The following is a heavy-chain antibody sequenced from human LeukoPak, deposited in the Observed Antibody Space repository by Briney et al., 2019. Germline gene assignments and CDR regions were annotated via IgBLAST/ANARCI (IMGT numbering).Heavy chain of an antibody. CDR3: ARAGERGYYYDSSGSPVDY. D-gene: IGHD3-22*01. V-gene: IGHV4-34*01. CDR1: GGSFSGYY. CDR2: INHSGST. J-gene: IGHJ4*02. Sequence: SETLSLTCAVYGGSFSGYYWSWIRQPPGKGLEWIGEINHSGSTNYNPSIKSRVTISVDTSKNQFSLKLSSVTAADTAVYHCARAGERGYYYDSSGSPVDYWGQGTLVTVSS.